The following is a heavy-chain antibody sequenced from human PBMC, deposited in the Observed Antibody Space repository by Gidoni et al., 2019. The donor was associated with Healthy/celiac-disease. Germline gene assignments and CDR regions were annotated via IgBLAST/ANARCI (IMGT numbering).Heavy chain of an antibody. CDR3: ARDQYSSGWYGSEYYYGMDV. V-gene: IGHV1-2*04. D-gene: IGHD6-19*01. CDR2: INPNSGGT. CDR1: GYTFTGYY. Sequence: QVQLVQSGAEVKKPGASVKVSCKASGYTFTGYYMHWVRQATGQGLEWMGWINPNSGGTNYAQKFQGWVTMTRDTSISTAYMELSRLRSDDTAVYYCARDQYSSGWYGSEYYYGMDVWGQGTTVTVSS. J-gene: IGHJ6*02.